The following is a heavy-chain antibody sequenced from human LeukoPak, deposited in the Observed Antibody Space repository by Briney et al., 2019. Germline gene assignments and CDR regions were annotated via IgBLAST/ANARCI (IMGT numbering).Heavy chain of an antibody. D-gene: IGHD2-15*01. V-gene: IGHV1-69*04. J-gene: IGHJ4*02. Sequence: SVKVSCKASRGTFSSYAISWVRQAPGQGLEWMGRIIPILGIANYAQKFQGRVTITADKSTSTAYMELSSLRSEDMAVYYCARETYCSGGSCLQAWGQGTLVTVSS. CDR2: IIPILGIA. CDR3: ARETYCSGGSCLQA. CDR1: RGTFSSYA.